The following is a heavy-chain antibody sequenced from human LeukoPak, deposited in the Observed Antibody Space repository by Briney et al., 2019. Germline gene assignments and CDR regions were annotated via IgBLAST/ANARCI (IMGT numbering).Heavy chain of an antibody. Sequence: GGSLRLSCAASGFTFDDYTMHWVRRAPGKGLEWVSLISWDGGSTYYADSVKGRFTISRDNSKNSLYLQMNSLRTEDTALYYCAKDIKLYGSGSPELDYWGQGTLVTVSS. CDR2: ISWDGGST. D-gene: IGHD3-10*01. CDR3: AKDIKLYGSGSPELDY. J-gene: IGHJ4*02. CDR1: GFTFDDYT. V-gene: IGHV3-43*01.